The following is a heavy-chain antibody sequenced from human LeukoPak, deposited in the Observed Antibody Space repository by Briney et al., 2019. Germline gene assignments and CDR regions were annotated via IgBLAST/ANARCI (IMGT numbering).Heavy chain of an antibody. J-gene: IGHJ4*02. Sequence: ASVKVSCKTSGYSFSDYYMHWVRQAPGQGLEWMGWINPNSGGTSSAQKFQGRVTMTRDTSITTVYMEVNWLTSDDTAVYYCARDRRIAAAGEFDYWGQGTLVTVSS. CDR2: INPNSGGT. D-gene: IGHD6-13*01. V-gene: IGHV1-2*02. CDR1: GYSFSDYY. CDR3: ARDRRIAAAGEFDY.